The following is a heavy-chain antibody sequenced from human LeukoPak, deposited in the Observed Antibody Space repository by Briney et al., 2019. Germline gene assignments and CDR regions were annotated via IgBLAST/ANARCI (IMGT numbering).Heavy chain of an antibody. CDR3: VRGTYYYDSSGYRNFDY. D-gene: IGHD3-22*01. V-gene: IGHV3-23*01. Sequence: AGGSLRLSCAASGFTFSSYSMNWVRQAPGKGLEWVSAISGSGGSTYYADSVKGRFTISRDNSKNTLYLQMNSLRAEDTAVYYCVRGTYYYDSSGYRNFDYWGQGTLVTVSS. CDR2: ISGSGGST. J-gene: IGHJ4*02. CDR1: GFTFSSYS.